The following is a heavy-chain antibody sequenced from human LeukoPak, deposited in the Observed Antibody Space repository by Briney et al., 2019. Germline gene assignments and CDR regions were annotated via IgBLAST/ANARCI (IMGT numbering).Heavy chain of an antibody. J-gene: IGHJ6*02. CDR3: ARQTTVTKYYYCGMDV. CDR1: GYSFTSYW. D-gene: IGHD4-11*01. CDR2: IYPGDSDT. Sequence: GESLKISCKGSGYSFTSYWIGWVRQMPGKGLEWMGIIYPGDSDTRYSPSFQGQVTISADKSISTAYLQWSSLKASDTAMYYCARQTTVTKYYYCGMDVWGQGTTVTVSS. V-gene: IGHV5-51*01.